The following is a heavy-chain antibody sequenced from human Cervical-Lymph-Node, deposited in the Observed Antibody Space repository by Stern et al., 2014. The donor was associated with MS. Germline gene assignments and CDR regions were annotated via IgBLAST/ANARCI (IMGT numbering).Heavy chain of an antibody. V-gene: IGHV2-5*02. J-gene: IGHJ4*02. D-gene: IGHD3-10*01. Sequence: QVTLKESGPTLVKPTQTLTLTCTLSGFSLKTSGVGVGWIRQPPGKALEWLAIIYWDDDQRYSPSLKSRLTITTDTSQTHLGLTKTNMAPVDTTTYYRAQYSGLTPPFDHWGQGTLVIVSS. CDR3: AQYSGLTPPFDH. CDR2: IYWDDDQ. CDR1: GFSLKTSGVG.